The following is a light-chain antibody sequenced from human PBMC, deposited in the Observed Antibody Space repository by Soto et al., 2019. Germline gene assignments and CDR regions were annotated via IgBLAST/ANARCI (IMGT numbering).Light chain of an antibody. Sequence: QSVLTQPASVSGSPGQSITISCTGTSSDVGGYNYVSWYQQHPGKAPKLMMYDVSNRPSGVSNRFSGSKSGNTASLTIAGLKAEDEADYYCSSYTSSSTVVFGGGTKVTVL. CDR3: SSYTSSSTVV. J-gene: IGLJ2*01. CDR1: SSDVGGYNY. CDR2: DVS. V-gene: IGLV2-14*01.